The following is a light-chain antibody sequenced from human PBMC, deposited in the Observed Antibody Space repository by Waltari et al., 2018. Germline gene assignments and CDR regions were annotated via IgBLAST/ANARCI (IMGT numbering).Light chain of an antibody. CDR3: QQSYRTPLT. J-gene: IGKJ4*01. V-gene: IGKV1-39*01. CDR1: QSISNF. CDR2: DTS. Sequence: DIHMTQSPSSLSASVGDRVTITCRASQSISNFLNWYQQKPGKAPNLLIYDTSSLQSGVPSRFSGSGSGTDFTLTISSLQPEDFATYFCQQSYRTPLTFGGGTKVEIK.